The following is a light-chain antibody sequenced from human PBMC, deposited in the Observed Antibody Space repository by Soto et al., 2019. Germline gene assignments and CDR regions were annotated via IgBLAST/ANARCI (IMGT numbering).Light chain of an antibody. CDR3: QQNASSHTYT. CDR2: ESS. Sequence: EIVLTQSPGTLSLSPGDRATLSCRASQSISSSYLAWYQQRPGQAPRLLIYESSNRATGIPGRFSGSGSGIAFTLNISRLEPEDFAVYYCQQNASSHTYTFGQGTKLEIK. CDR1: QSISSSY. V-gene: IGKV3-20*01. J-gene: IGKJ2*01.